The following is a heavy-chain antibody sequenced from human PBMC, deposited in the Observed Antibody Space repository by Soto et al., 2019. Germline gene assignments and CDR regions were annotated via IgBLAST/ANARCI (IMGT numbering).Heavy chain of an antibody. CDR1: GYTFTSYG. Sequence: ASVKVSCKASGYTFTSYGISWVRQAPGQGLEWMGWISAYNGNTNYAQKLQGRVTMTTDTSTSTAYMELRSLRSDDTAVYYCARMTYNYYDSSGYEVGDYWGQGTLVTVSS. J-gene: IGHJ4*02. CDR3: ARMTYNYYDSSGYEVGDY. D-gene: IGHD3-22*01. CDR2: ISAYNGNT. V-gene: IGHV1-18*01.